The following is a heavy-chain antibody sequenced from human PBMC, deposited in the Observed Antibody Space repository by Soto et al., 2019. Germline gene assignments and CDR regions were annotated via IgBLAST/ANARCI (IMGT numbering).Heavy chain of an antibody. Sequence: QITLKESGPTLVKPTQTLTLTCTFSDFSLSTSGVGVGWIRQPPGKALEWLALIYWDDDKRYSPSLKSRLTITKDTPKNQEVLTMTNMDPVDTATYYCAHIMITFGGVMRKDAFDIWGQGTMVTISS. CDR2: IYWDDDK. D-gene: IGHD3-16*01. CDR1: DFSLSTSGVG. CDR3: AHIMITFGGVMRKDAFDI. J-gene: IGHJ3*02. V-gene: IGHV2-5*02.